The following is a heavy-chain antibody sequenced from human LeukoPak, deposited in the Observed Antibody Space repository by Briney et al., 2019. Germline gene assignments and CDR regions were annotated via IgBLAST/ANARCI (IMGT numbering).Heavy chain of an antibody. V-gene: IGHV1-24*01. CDR2: FDPEDGET. CDR1: GYTLTELS. D-gene: IGHD3-10*01. CDR3: ATGDPITMVRGVISPMFDY. J-gene: IGHJ4*02. Sequence: ASVKVSCKVSGYTLTELSMHWVRQAPGKGLEWMGGFDPEDGETIYAQKFQGRVTMTEDTSTDTAYMELSSLRSEDTAVYYCATGDPITMVRGVISPMFDYWGLGTLVTVSS.